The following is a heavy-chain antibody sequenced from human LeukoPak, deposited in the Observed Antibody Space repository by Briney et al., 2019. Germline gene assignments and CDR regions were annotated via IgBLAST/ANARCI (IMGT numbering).Heavy chain of an antibody. CDR1: GFAFGSYG. V-gene: IGHV3-30*02. J-gene: IGHJ4*02. CDR2: IRFDGSNK. CDR3: ANYGSGSFAHPDH. Sequence: GGSLRLSCEASGFAFGSYGTHWVRQAPGKGLEWVAFIRFDGSNKYYADSVKGRFIISRDNSKNTLYLQMNTLRAEDTAVYYCANYGSGSFAHPDHWGQGTLVTVSS. D-gene: IGHD3-10*01.